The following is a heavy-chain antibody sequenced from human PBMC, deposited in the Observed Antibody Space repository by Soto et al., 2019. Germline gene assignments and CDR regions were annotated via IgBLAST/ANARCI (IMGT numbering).Heavy chain of an antibody. CDR3: ATWHEREHAYDG. J-gene: IGHJ3*01. Sequence: DVQLVESGGGLIQPGESLRLSCAAFGLTISGKKYVAWVRQAPGKGLVWVSALYDVDGSFYADSVKGRFTTSSDSSKTTVYFQMNDLRPDDTAVYYCATWHEREHAYDGWGQGTTVTVSS. CDR2: LYDVDGS. CDR1: GLTISGKKY. D-gene: IGHD1-1*01. V-gene: IGHV3-53*01.